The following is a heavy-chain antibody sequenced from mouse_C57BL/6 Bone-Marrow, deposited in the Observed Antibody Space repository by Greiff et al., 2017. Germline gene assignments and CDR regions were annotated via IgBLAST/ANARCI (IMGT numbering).Heavy chain of an antibody. Sequence: VQVVESGAELVKPGASVKISCKASGYAFSSYWMNWVKQRPGKGLEWIGQIFPGDGDTNYNGKFKGKATFTADTSSNTAYMQLSSLTTEDSAIYYCARWPAAAYWGQGTLVTVSA. V-gene: IGHV1-80*01. J-gene: IGHJ3*01. CDR2: IFPGDGDT. CDR1: GYAFSSYW. CDR3: ARWPAAAY.